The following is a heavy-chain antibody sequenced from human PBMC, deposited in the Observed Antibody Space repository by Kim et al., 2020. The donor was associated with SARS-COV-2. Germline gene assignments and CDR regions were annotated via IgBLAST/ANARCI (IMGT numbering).Heavy chain of an antibody. D-gene: IGHD2-15*01. Sequence: NDYAASVKSRITTNADASKNQFSLQLKSVTHEDTAVYYCARLTRGGNVAYWGHGTLVTVSS. CDR3: ARLTRGGNVAY. J-gene: IGHJ4*01. V-gene: IGHV6-1*01. CDR2: N.